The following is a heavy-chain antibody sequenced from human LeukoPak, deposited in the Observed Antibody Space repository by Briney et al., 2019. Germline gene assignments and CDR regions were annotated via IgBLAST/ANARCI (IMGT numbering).Heavy chain of an antibody. V-gene: IGHV1-8*03. CDR2: MNPNSGNT. J-gene: IGHJ6*03. CDR1: DYTFTNYG. D-gene: IGHD1-20*01. Sequence: ASVKVSCKGSDYTFTNYGISWVRQATGQGLEWMGWMNPNSGNTGYAQKFQGRVTITRNTSISTAYMELSSLRSEDTAVYYCARASEYKWNSYYYYMDVWGKGTTVTVSS. CDR3: ARASEYKWNSYYYYMDV.